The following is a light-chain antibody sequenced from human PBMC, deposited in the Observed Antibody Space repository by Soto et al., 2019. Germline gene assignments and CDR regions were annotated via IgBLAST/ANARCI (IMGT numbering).Light chain of an antibody. CDR3: QQGNSFPLA. J-gene: IGKJ4*01. CDR1: QGISSY. V-gene: IGKV1-8*01. Sequence: AIRMTQSPSSLSASTGDRVTITCRASQGISSYLAWYQQKPGKAPKLLISAASSLQSGVPTRFSGSGSGTDFTLTIWSLQPEDFATYFCQQGNSFPLAFGGGTKVDIK. CDR2: AAS.